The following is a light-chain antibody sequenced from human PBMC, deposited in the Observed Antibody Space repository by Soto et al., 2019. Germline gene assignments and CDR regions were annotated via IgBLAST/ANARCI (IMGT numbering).Light chain of an antibody. CDR1: QSVSSY. CDR3: QQRSNFPIT. J-gene: IGKJ5*01. CDR2: DAS. Sequence: IVLTQPPATLSLSPGERATLSCRASQSVSSYLAWYQQKPGQAPRLLIYDASNRATGIPARFSGSGSGTDCTLTISSLEPEDFAVYYCQQRSNFPITLGQGTRLEIK. V-gene: IGKV3-11*01.